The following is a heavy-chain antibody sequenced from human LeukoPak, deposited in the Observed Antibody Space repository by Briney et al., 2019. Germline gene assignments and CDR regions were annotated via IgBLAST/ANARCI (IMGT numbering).Heavy chain of an antibody. CDR3: ARDQVGDCSSTSCYPPFDY. J-gene: IGHJ4*02. CDR1: GYTFTSYA. V-gene: IGHV1-3*01. Sequence: ASVKVSCKASGYTFTSYAMHWVRQAPGQRLEWMGWVNAGNGNTRYSQKFQGRVTITRDTSASTAYMELSSRRSEDTAVYYCARDQVGDCSSTSCYPPFDYWGQGTLVTVSS. CDR2: VNAGNGNT. D-gene: IGHD2-2*01.